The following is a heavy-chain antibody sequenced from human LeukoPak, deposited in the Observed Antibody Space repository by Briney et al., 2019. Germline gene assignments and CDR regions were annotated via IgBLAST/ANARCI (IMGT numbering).Heavy chain of an antibody. Sequence: PGGSLRLSCAASGFTFSSHAMSWVRQAPGKGLEWVSAISGSGGHTYYADSVTGRFTISRDNSKNTLYLQMNSLRAEDTAVYYCARRAGAYSHPYDYWGQGTLVTVSS. J-gene: IGHJ4*02. V-gene: IGHV3-23*01. D-gene: IGHD4/OR15-4a*01. CDR1: GFTFSSHA. CDR2: ISGSGGHT. CDR3: ARRAGAYSHPYDY.